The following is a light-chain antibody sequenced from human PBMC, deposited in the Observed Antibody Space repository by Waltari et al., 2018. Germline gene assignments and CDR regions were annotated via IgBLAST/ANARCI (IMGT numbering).Light chain of an antibody. CDR2: DSS. J-gene: IGKJ2*03. Sequence: DIQMTQSPSSLSTSVGDRVTITCQASQGINKYLNWYQQKPGKPPKLLIYDSSTLERGVPSRFRGDGYGTDFTFTISSLQPEDVGTYYCQQHENLPYSFGQGTKLEIK. V-gene: IGKV1-33*01. CDR1: QGINKY. CDR3: QQHENLPYS.